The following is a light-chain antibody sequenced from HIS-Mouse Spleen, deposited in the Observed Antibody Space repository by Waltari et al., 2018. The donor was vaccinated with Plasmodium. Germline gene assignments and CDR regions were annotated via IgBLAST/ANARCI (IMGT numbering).Light chain of an antibody. Sequence: EIVMTQSPANLSVSPGERATLSCRASQSVSSNLAWYQQKPGQAHRLLSYGASTRATGIPARFSGSGSGTEVTLTISSMQSEDFAVYYCQQYNNWPPTWTFGQGTKVEIK. CDR2: GAS. CDR1: QSVSSN. CDR3: QQYNNWPPTWT. J-gene: IGKJ1*01. V-gene: IGKV3-15*01.